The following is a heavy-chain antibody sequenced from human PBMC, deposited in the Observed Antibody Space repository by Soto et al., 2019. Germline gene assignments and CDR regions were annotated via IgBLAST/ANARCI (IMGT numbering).Heavy chain of an antibody. V-gene: IGHV3-23*01. J-gene: IGHJ4*02. CDR1: GFTFSNYG. CDR3: ARESEDLTSNFDY. CDR2: ISTNGDTA. Sequence: EVQLLESGGGLLQPGGSLRLSCAASGFTFSNYGMNWVRQAPGKGLEWVSGISTNGDTANYADSVKGRFTISRDNSKNALYMQMNGLRPEDTAVYYCARESEDLTSNFDYWGQGTLVTVSS.